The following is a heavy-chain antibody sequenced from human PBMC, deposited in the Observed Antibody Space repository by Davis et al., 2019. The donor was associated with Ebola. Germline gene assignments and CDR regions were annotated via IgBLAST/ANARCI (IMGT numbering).Heavy chain of an antibody. J-gene: IGHJ6*02. CDR2: INLNHGGT. CDR1: GYTFSDHF. Sequence: ASVQVSCKASGYTFSDHFIHWVREAPGQGLAWMGWINLNHGGTKYVQTFQGRVTMTRETFIGPAYMEVSRLNSDDTAVYYCARECSGRSCSYVMDIWGQGTTVTVSS. CDR3: ARECSGRSCSYVMDI. D-gene: IGHD2-15*01. V-gene: IGHV1-2*02.